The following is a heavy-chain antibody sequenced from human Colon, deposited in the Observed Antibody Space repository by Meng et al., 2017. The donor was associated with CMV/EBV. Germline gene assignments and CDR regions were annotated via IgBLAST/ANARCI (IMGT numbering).Heavy chain of an antibody. V-gene: IGHV3-74*03. CDR3: ARCSSTSYDFFGVDV. Sequence: ETLSLTCAASGFTFSNYWMHWVRRVPGKGLVGVSHINSDGSSTTYADSVKGRFTISRDNGKNTVFLQMNSLTAEDAAVYYCARCSSTSYDFFGVDVWGQGTTVTVSS. CDR2: INSDGSST. J-gene: IGHJ6*02. D-gene: IGHD2-2*01. CDR1: GFTFSNYW.